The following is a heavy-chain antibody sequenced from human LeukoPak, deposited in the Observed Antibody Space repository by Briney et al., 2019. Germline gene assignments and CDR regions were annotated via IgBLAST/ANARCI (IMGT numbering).Heavy chain of an antibody. J-gene: IGHJ3*02. CDR1: GFTCSSYG. CDR2: IWYGGGNK. CDR3: ARDRADVFHI. V-gene: IGHV3-33*01. Sequence: GGSLRLSCAASGFTCSSYGMQWVRQAPGKGLECVAVIWYGGGNKDYAASGKGRFTIYRDNSKNTLYLQMNSRRAEDTAVYYCARDRADVFHIWGQGTMVTVFS.